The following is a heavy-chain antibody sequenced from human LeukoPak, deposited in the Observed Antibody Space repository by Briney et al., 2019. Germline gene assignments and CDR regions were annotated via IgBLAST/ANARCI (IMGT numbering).Heavy chain of an antibody. CDR1: VGAFSGYY. Sequence: PSETLSLTCAVYVGAFSGYYWSWIRQPPGKGLEWIGEINHSGSTNYNPSLKSRVTTSVDPSKNQVSPKLTSVTAADTAVYYCARVNYYGSGGYYWWFDPWGQGTLVTVSS. CDR3: ARVNYYGSGGYYWWFDP. D-gene: IGHD3-22*01. CDR2: INHSGST. J-gene: IGHJ5*02. V-gene: IGHV4-34*01.